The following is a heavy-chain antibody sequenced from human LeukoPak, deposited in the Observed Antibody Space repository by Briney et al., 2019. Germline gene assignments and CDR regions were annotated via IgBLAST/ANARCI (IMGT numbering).Heavy chain of an antibody. J-gene: IGHJ4*02. V-gene: IGHV3-30-3*01. CDR3: ARDLGISSGWYLDY. Sequence: GGSLRLSCAASGFTFSSYAMHWVRQAPGKGLEWVAVISYDGSNKYYADSVKGRFTISRDNSKNTPYLQMNSQRAEDTAVYYCARDLGISSGWYLDYWGQGTLVTVSS. CDR1: GFTFSSYA. D-gene: IGHD6-19*01. CDR2: ISYDGSNK.